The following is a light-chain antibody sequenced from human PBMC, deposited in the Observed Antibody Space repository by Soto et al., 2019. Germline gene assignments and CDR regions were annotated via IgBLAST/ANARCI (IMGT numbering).Light chain of an antibody. CDR1: QSVSSNY. Sequence: EIVLTQSPGTLSLSPGERATLSCRASQSVSSNYLAWYQQKPGQAPRLLIYGASSRATGIPARFSGSGSGTDFTLTISSLEPEDFAVYYCQQGKTFGGGTKVDIK. CDR3: QQGKT. J-gene: IGKJ4*01. CDR2: GAS. V-gene: IGKV3-20*01.